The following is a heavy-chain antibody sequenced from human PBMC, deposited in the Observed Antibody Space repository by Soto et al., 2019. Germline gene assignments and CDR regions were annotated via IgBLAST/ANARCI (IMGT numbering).Heavy chain of an antibody. CDR2: IWYDGSNK. CDR1: GFTFSSYG. CDR3: ARVSRGWFDP. Sequence: QVQLVESGGGVVQPGRSLRLSCAASGFTFSSYGMHWVGQAPGKGLEWVAVIWYDGSNKYYADSVKGRFTISRDNSKNTLYLQMNSLRAADTAVYYCARVSRGWFDPWGQGTLVTVSS. V-gene: IGHV3-33*01. J-gene: IGHJ5*02.